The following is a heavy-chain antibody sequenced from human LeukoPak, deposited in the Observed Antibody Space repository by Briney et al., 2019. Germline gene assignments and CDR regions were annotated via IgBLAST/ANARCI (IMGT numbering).Heavy chain of an antibody. CDR2: IYYTGST. V-gene: IGHV4-59*02. Sequence: SETLSLTCTISGGSVSDYYWSWIRQSPGKGLEWIGYIYYTGSTTYNPSLESRVTISVDTSKNQFSLKLSSVTAADTAVYYCARGRRYGFREGAVFDYWGQGTLVTVSS. J-gene: IGHJ4*02. CDR1: GGSVSDYY. D-gene: IGHD1-26*01. CDR3: ARGRRYGFREGAVFDY.